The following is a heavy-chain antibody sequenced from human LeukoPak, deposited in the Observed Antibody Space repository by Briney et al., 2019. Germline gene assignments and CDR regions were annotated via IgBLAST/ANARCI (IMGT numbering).Heavy chain of an antibody. J-gene: IGHJ4*02. D-gene: IGHD2-2*03. CDR1: GFTFSSYA. CDR2: ISGSSGRPI. V-gene: IGHV3-23*01. CDR3: ARAGYCSSTSCYVSL. Sequence: GGSLRLSCAASGFTFSSYAMSWVRQAPGKGLEWVSAISGSSGRPIYHADSVKGRFTISRDNAKNSLYLLMNSLRVEDTAVYYCARAGYCSSTSCYVSLWGQGTLVTVSS.